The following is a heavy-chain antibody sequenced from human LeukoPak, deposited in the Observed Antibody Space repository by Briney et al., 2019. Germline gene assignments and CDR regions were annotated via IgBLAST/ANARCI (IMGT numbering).Heavy chain of an antibody. Sequence: SETLSLTCTVSGYSISSGYYWGWIRPPPGKGLEWIGNIYRGWSTYYKPSLKSRVTMSGDTSKNQFSLNLSSVTAADTAVYYCARVTSSSWFEGYFDYWGQGTLVTVSS. D-gene: IGHD6-13*01. J-gene: IGHJ4*02. CDR1: GYSISSGYY. V-gene: IGHV4-38-2*02. CDR3: ARVTSSSWFEGYFDY. CDR2: IYRGWST.